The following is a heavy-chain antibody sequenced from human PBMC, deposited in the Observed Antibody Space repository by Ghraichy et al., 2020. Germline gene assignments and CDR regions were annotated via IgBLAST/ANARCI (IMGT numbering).Heavy chain of an antibody. CDR2: IKEDGSEK. CDR3: EREAFGSGSY. D-gene: IGHD5-12*01. J-gene: IGHJ4*02. Sequence: GGSLRLSCAASGITFNNYWMDWVRQAPGKGLEWVANIKEDGSEKNYVDSVRGRFTVARDDAKNTLYLQMNSLRGEDTAVYYCEREAFGSGSYWVQGIRVTVSS. V-gene: IGHV3-7*01. CDR1: GITFNNYW.